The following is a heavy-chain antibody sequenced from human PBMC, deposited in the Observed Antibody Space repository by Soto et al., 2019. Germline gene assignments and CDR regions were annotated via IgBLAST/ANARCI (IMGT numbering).Heavy chain of an antibody. J-gene: IGHJ4*02. Sequence: ASVKVCCKASGYTFTNYGLSWLRHAPGQGLEWLGWISTYNGDRHFAQKVQGRVTMTTDTSTTTAYMELRSLRPNDTAVYYCARSRAGGTWEQYPSFYFDYWGQGALVTVSS. CDR2: ISTYNGDR. V-gene: IGHV1-18*01. D-gene: IGHD1-26*01. CDR3: ARSRAGGTWEQYPSFYFDY. CDR1: GYTFTNYG.